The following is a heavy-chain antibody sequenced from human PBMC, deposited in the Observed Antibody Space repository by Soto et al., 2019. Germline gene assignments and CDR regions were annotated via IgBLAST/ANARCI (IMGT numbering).Heavy chain of an antibody. CDR1: GFTFSSYS. J-gene: IGHJ5*02. Sequence: GGSLRLSCAASGFTFSSYSMNWVRQAPGKGLEWVSSISSSSSYIYYADSVKGRFTISRDNAKNSLYLQMNSLRAEDTAVYYCARGAVAGWLSPFDPWGQGTLVTVSS. CDR2: ISSSSSYI. V-gene: IGHV3-21*01. CDR3: ARGAVAGWLSPFDP. D-gene: IGHD6-19*01.